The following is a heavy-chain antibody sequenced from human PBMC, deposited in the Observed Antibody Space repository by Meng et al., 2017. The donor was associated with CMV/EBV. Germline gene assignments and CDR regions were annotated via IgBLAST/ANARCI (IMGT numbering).Heavy chain of an antibody. J-gene: IGHJ6*02. V-gene: IGHV3-7*03. D-gene: IGHD3-16*02. CDR2: IKQDGSEK. CDR3: AKGTGLSGDYYYGMDV. CDR1: GSTFSDSW. Sequence: GESLKISCGASGSTFSDSWMSWVRQAPGKGLEWVANIKQDGSEKYYVDSVKGRFTISRDNAKNSLYLQMNSLSAEDTALYYCAKGTGLSGDYYYGMDVWGQGTTVTVSS.